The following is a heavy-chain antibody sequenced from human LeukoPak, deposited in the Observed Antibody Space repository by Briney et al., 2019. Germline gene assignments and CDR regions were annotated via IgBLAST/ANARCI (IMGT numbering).Heavy chain of an antibody. D-gene: IGHD4-17*01. V-gene: IGHV4-30-2*01. J-gene: IGHJ4*02. CDR3: ARGYGDYQSGYYFDY. CDR1: GDSISSYY. CDR2: IYHSGST. Sequence: SETLSLTCTVSGDSISSYYWSWIRQPPGKGLGWIGYIYHSGSTYYNPSLKSRVTISVDRSKNQFSLKLSSVTAADTAVYYCARGYGDYQSGYYFDYWGQGTLVTVSS.